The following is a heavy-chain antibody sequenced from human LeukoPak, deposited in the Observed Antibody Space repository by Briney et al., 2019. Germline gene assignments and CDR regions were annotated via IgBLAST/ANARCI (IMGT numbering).Heavy chain of an antibody. CDR2: ISAYNDNT. Sequence: ASVKVSCKASGYTFTNYGISWVRQAPGQGLEWMGWISAYNDNTNFAQKLQGRVTMTTDTSTNTAYMEVRSLRSDDTAVYYCARGRGFGEFYNSLDYWGQGTLVTVSS. D-gene: IGHD3-10*01. J-gene: IGHJ4*02. CDR3: ARGRGFGEFYNSLDY. CDR1: GYTFTNYG. V-gene: IGHV1-18*01.